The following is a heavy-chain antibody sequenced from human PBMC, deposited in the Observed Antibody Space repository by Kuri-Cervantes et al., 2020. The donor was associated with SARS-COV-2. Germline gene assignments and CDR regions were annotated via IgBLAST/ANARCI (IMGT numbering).Heavy chain of an antibody. CDR2: INPNSGGT. V-gene: IGHV1-2*02. J-gene: IGHJ4*02. CDR3: ARGQGWGLYARHGFDY. D-gene: IGHD2/OR15-2a*01. Sequence: ASVKVSCKASGYTFTGYYMHWVRQAPGQELEWMGWINPNSGGTNYAQKFQGRVTMTRDTSISTAYMELSRLRSDDTAVYYCARGQGWGLYARHGFDYWGQGTLVTVSS. CDR1: GYTFTGYY.